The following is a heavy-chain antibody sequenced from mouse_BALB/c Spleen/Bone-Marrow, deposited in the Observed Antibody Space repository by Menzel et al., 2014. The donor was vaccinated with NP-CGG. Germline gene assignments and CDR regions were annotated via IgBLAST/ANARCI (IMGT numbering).Heavy chain of an antibody. CDR1: GYTFSSYT. CDR2: ISNGGGST. D-gene: IGHD1-2*01. J-gene: IGHJ2*01. Sequence: DVKLVESGVGLVQPGGSLKLSCAASGYTFSSYTMSWVRQTPEKRLEWVAYISNGGGSTYYPDTVKGRFTISRDNAENTLYLQMSSLKSEDTAVYYCARRSAATYYFAYLGQGTTLTVST. CDR3: ARRSAATYYFAY. V-gene: IGHV5-12-2*01.